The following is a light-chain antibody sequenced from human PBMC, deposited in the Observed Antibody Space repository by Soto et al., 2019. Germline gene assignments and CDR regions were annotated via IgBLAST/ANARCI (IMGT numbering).Light chain of an antibody. CDR2: GAS. V-gene: IGKV3-20*01. CDR3: QQYGSSHPVT. Sequence: EMVLTQSPGTLSLSPGERATLSCRASQSVTGSYVAWYQQKPGQAPRLPIYGASSRASGIPDRFRGSGSGTDLTLSISSLEPKDFAAYYCQQYGSSHPVTFGPGTKVDIK. J-gene: IGKJ3*01. CDR1: QSVTGSY.